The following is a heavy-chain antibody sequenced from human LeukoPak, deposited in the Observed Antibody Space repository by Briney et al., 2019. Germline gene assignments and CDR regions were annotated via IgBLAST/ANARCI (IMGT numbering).Heavy chain of an antibody. CDR3: AKDFPNTDY. V-gene: IGHV3-30*18. Sequence: GGSLRLSCAASGFTFSSYAMSWVRQAPGKGLEWVAVISYDGSNKYYADSVKGRFTISRDNSKNTLYLQMNSLRAEDTAVYYCAKDFPNTDYWGQGTLVTVSS. CDR1: GFTFSSYA. CDR2: ISYDGSNK. J-gene: IGHJ4*02.